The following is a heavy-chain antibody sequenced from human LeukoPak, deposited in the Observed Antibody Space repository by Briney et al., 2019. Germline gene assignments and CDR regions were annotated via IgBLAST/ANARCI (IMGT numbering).Heavy chain of an antibody. Sequence: GGSLRRSCAASGFTFSSYSMKWVRQAPGKGLEWVSSISSSSSYIYYADSVKGRFTISRDNAKNSLYLQMNSLRAEDTAVYYCARVISVAGYDYWGQETLVTVSS. CDR1: GFTFSSYS. J-gene: IGHJ4*02. D-gene: IGHD6-19*01. V-gene: IGHV3-21*01. CDR3: ARVISVAGYDY. CDR2: ISSSSSYI.